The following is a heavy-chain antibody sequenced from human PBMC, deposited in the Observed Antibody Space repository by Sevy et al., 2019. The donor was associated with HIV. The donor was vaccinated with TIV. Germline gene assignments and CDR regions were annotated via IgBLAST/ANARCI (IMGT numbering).Heavy chain of an antibody. V-gene: IGHV4-34*01. CDR1: GGSFIGYY. CDR2: INHSGST. Sequence: SETLSLTCAVYGGSFIGYYWSWIRQPPGKGLEWIGEINHSGSTNYNPSLKSRVTISVDTSKNQFSLKLSSVTAADTAVYYCARGVAGFWHFDLWGRGTLVTVSS. D-gene: IGHD6-19*01. J-gene: IGHJ2*01. CDR3: ARGVAGFWHFDL.